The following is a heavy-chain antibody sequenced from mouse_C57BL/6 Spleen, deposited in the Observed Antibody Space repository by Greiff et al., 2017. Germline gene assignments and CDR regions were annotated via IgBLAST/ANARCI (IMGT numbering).Heavy chain of an antibody. J-gene: IGHJ4*01. V-gene: IGHV1-18*01. CDR2: INPNNGGT. Sequence: VQLQQSGPELVKPGASVKIPCKASGYTFTDYNMDWVKQSHGKSLEWIGDINPNNGGTIYNQKFKGKATLTVDKSSSTAYMELRSRTSEDTAVYYCARSPGLRRGYAMDYWGQGTSVTVSS. CDR3: ARSPGLRRGYAMDY. D-gene: IGHD1-2*01. CDR1: GYTFTDYN.